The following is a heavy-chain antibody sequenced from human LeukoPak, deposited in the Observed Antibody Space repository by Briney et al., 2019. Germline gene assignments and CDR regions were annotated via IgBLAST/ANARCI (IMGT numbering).Heavy chain of an antibody. CDR3: ARDGDSSGYYGGSWFDP. D-gene: IGHD3-22*01. Sequence: ASVKVSCKVSGYTLTELSMHWVRQAPGKGLEWMGGFDPEDGETIYAQKFQGRVTMTEDTSTDTAYMELSSLRSEDTAVYYCARDGDSSGYYGGSWFDPWGQGTLVTVSS. CDR2: FDPEDGET. J-gene: IGHJ5*02. CDR1: GYTLTELS. V-gene: IGHV1-24*01.